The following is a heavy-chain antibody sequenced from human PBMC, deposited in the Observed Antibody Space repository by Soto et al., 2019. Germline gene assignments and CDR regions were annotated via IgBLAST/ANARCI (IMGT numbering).Heavy chain of an antibody. Sequence: ASVKVSCKASGYTFTSYAMHWVRQAPGQRLEWMGWINAGNGNTKYLQKFQGRVTITRDTSASTAYMELSSLRSEDTAVYYCARDSYQNYYDSSGTPLAYWGQGTLVTGS. D-gene: IGHD3-22*01. CDR1: GYTFTSYA. V-gene: IGHV1-3*01. CDR3: ARDSYQNYYDSSGTPLAY. J-gene: IGHJ4*02. CDR2: INAGNGNT.